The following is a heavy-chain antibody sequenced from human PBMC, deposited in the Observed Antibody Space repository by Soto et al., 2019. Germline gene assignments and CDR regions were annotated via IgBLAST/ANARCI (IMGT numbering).Heavy chain of an antibody. V-gene: IGHV3-53*04. CDR3: ASSGYDYGDYAYY. D-gene: IGHD4-17*01. CDR1: GFTVSSNY. J-gene: IGHJ4*02. Sequence: SLRLSCAASGFTVSSNYMSWVRQAPGKGLEWVSVIYSGGSTYYADSVKGRFTISRHNSKNTLYLQMNSLRAEDTAVYYCASSGYDYGDYAYYWGQGTLVTVSS. CDR2: IYSGGST.